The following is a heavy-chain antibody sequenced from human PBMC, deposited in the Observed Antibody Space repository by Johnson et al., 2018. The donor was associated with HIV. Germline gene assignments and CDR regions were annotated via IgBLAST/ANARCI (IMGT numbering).Heavy chain of an antibody. CDR1: GFTVINNY. Sequence: QMMLVESGGGLVQPGGSLRLSCAVSGFTVINNYMTWVRQAPGKGPEWVSYISSSGSTVYYADSVKGRFTISRDNAKNSLYLQTNGLRAEDTAVYFCARSDYGLNPGAFDIWGQGTMVTVSS. J-gene: IGHJ3*02. V-gene: IGHV3-11*04. D-gene: IGHD4-17*01. CDR2: ISSSGSTV. CDR3: ARSDYGLNPGAFDI.